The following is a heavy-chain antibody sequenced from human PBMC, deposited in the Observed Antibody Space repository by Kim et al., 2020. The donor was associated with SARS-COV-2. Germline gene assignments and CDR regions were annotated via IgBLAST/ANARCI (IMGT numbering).Heavy chain of an antibody. CDR1: GFTVRSNY. Sequence: GGSLRLSCAASGFTVRSNYMTWVRQAPGKGLEWVSAIFVGGTTYYADSVKGRFTISRDHSANTVYLQMTSLRAEATAVYYFARDHYYGSESDWGQGTLVT. J-gene: IGHJ4*02. V-gene: IGHV3-53*01. D-gene: IGHD3-10*01. CDR3: ARDHYYGSESD. CDR2: IFVGGTT.